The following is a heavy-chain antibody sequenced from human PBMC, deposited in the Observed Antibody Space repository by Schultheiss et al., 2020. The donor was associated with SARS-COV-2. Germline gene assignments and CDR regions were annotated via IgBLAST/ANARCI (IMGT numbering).Heavy chain of an antibody. J-gene: IGHJ4*02. CDR1: GGSISSSSYY. CDR3: AKDNIRQLRFLPHV. Sequence: GSLRLSCTVSGGSISSSSYYWGWIRQPPGKGLEWIGMIYYSGSTNYNPSLKSRVTISVDTSKNQFSLKLTSVTAEDTAVYYCAKDNIRQLRFLPHVWGQGTLVTVSS. CDR2: IYYSGST. V-gene: IGHV4-39*07. D-gene: IGHD3-3*01.